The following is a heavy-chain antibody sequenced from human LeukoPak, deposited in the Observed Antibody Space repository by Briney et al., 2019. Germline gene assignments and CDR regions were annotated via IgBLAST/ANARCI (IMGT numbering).Heavy chain of an antibody. CDR2: MNPNSGNT. CDR1: GYTFTSYD. CDR3: ATSPYSYYYGSGSYYNWFDP. D-gene: IGHD3-10*01. V-gene: IGHV1-8*01. Sequence: ASVKVSCTASGYTFTSYDINWVRQATGQGLEWMGWMNPNSGNTGYAQKFQGRVTMTRNTSISTAYMELSSLRSEDTAVYYCATSPYSYYYGSGSYYNWFDPWGQGTLVTVSS. J-gene: IGHJ5*02.